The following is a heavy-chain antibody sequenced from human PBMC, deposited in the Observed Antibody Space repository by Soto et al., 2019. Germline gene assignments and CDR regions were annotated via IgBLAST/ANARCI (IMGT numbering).Heavy chain of an antibody. CDR3: SRSLAIDFAS. J-gene: IGHJ4*02. CDR2: IRRIAYGGTT. V-gene: IGHV3-49*04. Sequence: QPGGPLRPSFSASEFNFASSTMTWVAMTPGKGMEWVGFIRRIAYGGTTDYAASVKGRFTISRDDSRKIVYLQMSRLKIEDTAVYYCSRSLAIDFASWGQGTLVTVSS. CDR1: EFNFASST.